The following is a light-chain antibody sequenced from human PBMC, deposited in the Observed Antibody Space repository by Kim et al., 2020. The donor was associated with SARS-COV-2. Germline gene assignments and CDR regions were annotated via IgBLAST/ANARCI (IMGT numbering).Light chain of an antibody. Sequence: SVGDTVTITCRASQDINTWLGWYQQKPGKAPKLLIYGASNLQSGVPSRFSGSGSGTDFTLTISRLQPDDCATYYCQQANSFPPWTFGQGTKLEI. J-gene: IGKJ1*01. V-gene: IGKV1-12*01. CDR3: QQANSFPPWT. CDR2: GAS. CDR1: QDINTW.